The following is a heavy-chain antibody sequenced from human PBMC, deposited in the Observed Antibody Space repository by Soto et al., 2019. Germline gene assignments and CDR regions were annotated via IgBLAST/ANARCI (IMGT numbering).Heavy chain of an antibody. D-gene: IGHD6-6*01. CDR2: ISSSGSTI. CDR1: GFTFSDYY. J-gene: IGHJ6*02. Sequence: QVQLVESGGGLVKPGGSLRLSCAASGFTFSDYYMSWIRQAPGKGLEWVSYISSSGSTIYYADSVKGRFTISRDNAKNSLYLQMNSLRAEDTAVYYCASVSIAAQTKGSYYYYGMDVWGQGTTVTVSS. V-gene: IGHV3-11*01. CDR3: ASVSIAAQTKGSYYYYGMDV.